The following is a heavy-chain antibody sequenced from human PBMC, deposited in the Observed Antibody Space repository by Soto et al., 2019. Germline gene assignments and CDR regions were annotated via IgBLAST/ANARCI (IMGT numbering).Heavy chain of an antibody. J-gene: IGHJ6*02. CDR1: GFTFSSYE. CDR2: ISSSGETV. Sequence: GGSLRLSCEVSGFTFSSYEMYWVRQAPGKGLEWVAYISSSGETVYYAGSVQGRFTISRDNAKNSLYLQMSSLGAEDTAVYYCAREGFYAMDVWGQGTTVTVSS. V-gene: IGHV3-48*03. D-gene: IGHD2-2*01. CDR3: AREGFYAMDV.